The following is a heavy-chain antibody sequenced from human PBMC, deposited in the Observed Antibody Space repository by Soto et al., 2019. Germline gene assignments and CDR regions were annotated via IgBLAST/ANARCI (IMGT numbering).Heavy chain of an antibody. V-gene: IGHV1-2*04. CDR1: GYTFTGYY. J-gene: IGHJ4*02. CDR2: INPNGGGT. D-gene: IGHD6-19*01. Sequence: ASVKVSCKASGYTFTGYYMHWVRQAPGQGLEWMGWINPNGGGTNYAQKFQGWVTMTRDTSISTAYMELSRLRSDDTAVYYCATSRVSIAVAGETEYYFDYWGQGTLVTVSS. CDR3: ATSRVSIAVAGETEYYFDY.